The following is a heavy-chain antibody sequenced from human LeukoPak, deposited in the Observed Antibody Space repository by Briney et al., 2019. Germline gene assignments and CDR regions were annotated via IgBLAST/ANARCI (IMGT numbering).Heavy chain of an antibody. CDR1: GFTFSSYS. V-gene: IGHV3-21*01. Sequence: GGSLRLSCAASGFTFSSYSMNWVRQAPGKGLEWVSSISSSSSYIYYADSVKGRFTISRDNAKNSLYLQMNSLRAEDTAVYYCARLGVSGPYYMDVWGKGTTVTVSS. J-gene: IGHJ6*03. D-gene: IGHD3-10*01. CDR2: ISSSSSYI. CDR3: ARLGVSGPYYMDV.